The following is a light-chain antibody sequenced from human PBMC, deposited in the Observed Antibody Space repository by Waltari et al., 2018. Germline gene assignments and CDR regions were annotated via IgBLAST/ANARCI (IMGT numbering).Light chain of an antibody. Sequence: QSALTQPRSVSGSPGQSVTISCTATISDVGNYNYVSWYQQHPGKAPKLIIYEVTKRPSGVPDRLSGSESGNTASLTISGLQAEDEADYYCCSYAGRYTFVFGTGTKVTVL. V-gene: IGLV2-11*01. CDR1: ISDVGNYNY. J-gene: IGLJ1*01. CDR2: EVT. CDR3: CSYAGRYTFV.